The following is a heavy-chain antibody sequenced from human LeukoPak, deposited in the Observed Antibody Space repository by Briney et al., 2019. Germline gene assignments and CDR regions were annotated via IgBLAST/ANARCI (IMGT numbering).Heavy chain of an antibody. V-gene: IGHV3-30*02. D-gene: IGHD6-13*01. CDR2: IRFDGSNK. J-gene: IGHJ4*02. CDR3: AKDRGYSTTWNLFDY. CDR1: GFTFSSYG. Sequence: GGSLRLSCAASGFTFSSYGMHWVRQAPGKGLEWVAFIRFDGSNKYYADSVKGRFTISRDNSKNTLYLQMNGLRAEDTAVYYCAKDRGYSTTWNLFDYWGQGTLVTVSS.